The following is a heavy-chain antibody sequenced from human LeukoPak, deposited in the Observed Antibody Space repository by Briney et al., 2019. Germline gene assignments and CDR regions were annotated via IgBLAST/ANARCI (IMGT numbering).Heavy chain of an antibody. J-gene: IGHJ4*02. D-gene: IGHD2-15*01. CDR1: GGTFSSYA. Sequence: SVKVSCKASGGTFSSYAISWVRQAPGQGLEWMGGIIPILGIANYAQKFQGRVTITADKSTSTAYMELSSLRSEDTAVYYCARDRGGGSCYYYWGQGTLVTVSS. CDR3: ARDRGGGSCYYY. CDR2: IIPILGIA. V-gene: IGHV1-69*10.